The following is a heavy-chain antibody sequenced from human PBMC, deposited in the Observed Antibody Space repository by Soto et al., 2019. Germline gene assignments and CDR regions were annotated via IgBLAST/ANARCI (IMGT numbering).Heavy chain of an antibody. CDR2: IYYSGST. Sequence: PSETLSLTCTVSGGSISSGGYYWSWIRQHPGKGLEWIGYIYYSGSTYYNPSLKSRVTISVDTSKNQFSLKLSSVTAADTAVYYCARVRYDSSGYIDYWGQGTLVTVSS. D-gene: IGHD3-22*01. V-gene: IGHV4-31*03. CDR3: ARVRYDSSGYIDY. CDR1: GGSISSGGYY. J-gene: IGHJ4*02.